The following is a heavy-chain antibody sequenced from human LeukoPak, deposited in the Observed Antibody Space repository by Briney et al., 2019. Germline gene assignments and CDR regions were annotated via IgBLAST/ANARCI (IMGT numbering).Heavy chain of an antibody. CDR1: GFCFSVFW. Sequence: GGSLRLSCAAPGFCFSVFWMHCVRQGPGEGPVWGSRIMTDGSITNYADSVKGRFTISRDTAKNTLYLQINSLRAEDTAVYYSVRDSMYNTDWTGCWGQGTVDTVSS. CDR3: VRDSMYNTDWTGC. CDR2: IMTDGSIT. V-gene: IGHV3-74*01. D-gene: IGHD1-1*01. J-gene: IGHJ4*02.